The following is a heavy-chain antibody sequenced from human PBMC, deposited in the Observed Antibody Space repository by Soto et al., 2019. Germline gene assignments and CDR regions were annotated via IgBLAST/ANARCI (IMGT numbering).Heavy chain of an antibody. CDR3: ARQRRYDFWSTGAYYYYYGMDV. V-gene: IGHV5-51*01. D-gene: IGHD3-3*01. J-gene: IGHJ6*02. CDR2: IYPGDSDT. CDR1: GYSFTSYW. Sequence: GESLKISCKGSGYSFTSYWIGWVRQMPGKGLEWMGIIYPGDSDTRYSPSFQGQVTISADKSISTAYLQWSSLKASDTAMYYCARQRRYDFWSTGAYYYYYGMDVWGQGTTVTVS.